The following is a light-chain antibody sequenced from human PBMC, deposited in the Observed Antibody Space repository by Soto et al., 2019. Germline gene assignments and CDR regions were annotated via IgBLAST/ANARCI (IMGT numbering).Light chain of an antibody. CDR2: GAS. CDR1: QSVSSTY. Sequence: EVVWTQSPGTLSLSPGERATLSCRASQSVSSTYLAWYQQKPGQAPGLLLYGASNRASGIPDRFAGSGSGTDFTLTISRLEPEDFAVYYCQQDGSSPPTFGGGTKV. V-gene: IGKV3-20*01. CDR3: QQDGSSPPT. J-gene: IGKJ4*01.